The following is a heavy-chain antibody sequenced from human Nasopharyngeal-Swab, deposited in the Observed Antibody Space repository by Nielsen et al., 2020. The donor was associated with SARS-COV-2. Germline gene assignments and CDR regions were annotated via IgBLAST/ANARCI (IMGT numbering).Heavy chain of an antibody. CDR3: ARALWVGYDILTGYYGGAYYYYYMDV. CDR2: IIPIFGTA. J-gene: IGHJ6*03. D-gene: IGHD3-9*01. CDR1: GGTFSSYA. V-gene: IGHV1-69*06. Sequence: SVKASCKASGGTFSSYAISWVRQAPGQGLEWMGGIIPIFGTANYAQKFQGRVTITADKSTSTAYMELSSLRSEDTAVYYCARALWVGYDILTGYYGGAYYYYYMDVWGKGTTVTVSS.